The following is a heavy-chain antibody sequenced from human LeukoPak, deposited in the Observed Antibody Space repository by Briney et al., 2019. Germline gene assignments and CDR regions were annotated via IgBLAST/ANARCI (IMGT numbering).Heavy chain of an antibody. J-gene: IGHJ4*02. Sequence: ASVKVSCKASGYTFTSYGISWVRQAPGQGLEWMGWISAYNGNTNYAQKLQGRVTMTTDTSTSTAYMELGSLRSDDTAVYYCAREYIFGSYVGLVGYYFDYWGQGTLVTVSS. CDR2: ISAYNGNT. D-gene: IGHD3-3*01. V-gene: IGHV1-18*01. CDR3: AREYIFGSYVGLVGYYFDY. CDR1: GYTFTSYG.